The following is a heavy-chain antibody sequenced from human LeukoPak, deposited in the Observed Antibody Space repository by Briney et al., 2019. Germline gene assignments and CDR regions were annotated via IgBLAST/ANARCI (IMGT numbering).Heavy chain of an antibody. CDR3: AKYKLRYFDWSDY. CDR1: GFTFNNFA. Sequence: PGGSLRLSCAASGFTFNNFAMSWVRQAPGKGLEWVSAIGDNGGDTKYADSVKGRFTISRDNSKNTLYLQMNSLRAEDTAVYYCAKYKLRYFDWSDYWGQGTLVTVSS. J-gene: IGHJ4*02. D-gene: IGHD3-9*01. V-gene: IGHV3-23*01. CDR2: IGDNGGDT.